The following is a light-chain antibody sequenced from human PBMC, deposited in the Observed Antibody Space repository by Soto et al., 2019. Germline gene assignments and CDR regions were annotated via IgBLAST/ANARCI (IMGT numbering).Light chain of an antibody. J-gene: IGKJ3*01. CDR2: AAS. Sequence: DIQMTQSTSSLSASVGDRVTITCRASQSISSYLNWYQQKPGKAPKLLIYAASSLQSGVPSRFSGSGSGTDFTLTISRLEPEDFALYYCQQYTTSPFTFGPGTKVDVK. CDR3: QQYTTSPFT. V-gene: IGKV1-39*01. CDR1: QSISSY.